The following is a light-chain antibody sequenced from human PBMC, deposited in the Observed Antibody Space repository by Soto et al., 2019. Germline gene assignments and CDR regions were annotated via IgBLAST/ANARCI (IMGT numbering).Light chain of an antibody. CDR1: QSVSDN. CDR2: GAS. V-gene: IGKV3-15*01. J-gene: IGKJ2*01. CDR3: QQSNNWPYT. Sequence: EIVMTQSPATLSVSPGERATLSCRASQSVSDNLAWYQQKPGQAPRLLIYGASTRATGIPARFSGSGSGTEFTLTISSLQSEDFAVYYCQQSNNWPYTFGQGTKLVIK.